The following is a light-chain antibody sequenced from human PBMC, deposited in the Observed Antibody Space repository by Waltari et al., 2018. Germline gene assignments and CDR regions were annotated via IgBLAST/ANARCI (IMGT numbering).Light chain of an antibody. Sequence: EIVLTQSPATLSLSPGERATLSCRASQSVSSYLVWYQQQPGQAPRLLIYDASNRATGIPARFSGSVSGTDFTLTISSLEPEDFAVYYCQQRSNWPPMYTFGQGTKLEIK. J-gene: IGKJ2*01. CDR1: QSVSSY. V-gene: IGKV3-11*01. CDR2: DAS. CDR3: QQRSNWPPMYT.